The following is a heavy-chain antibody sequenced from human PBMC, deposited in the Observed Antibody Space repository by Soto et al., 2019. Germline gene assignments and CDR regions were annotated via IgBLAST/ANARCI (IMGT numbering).Heavy chain of an antibody. CDR3: ARAKGSRWGLVDP. V-gene: IGHV1-18*01. CDR1: GYTFTSYG. CDR2: ISAYNGNT. D-gene: IGHD1-26*01. Sequence: QVPMVQSGAEVKKPGASVKVSCKASGYTFTSYGIIWVRQAPGQGVEWMGWISAYNGNTNDAQKLQGRVTMTTDTSTSTADMELRSLRSDDTAVYYCARAKGSRWGLVDPCGQGTLVTVSS. J-gene: IGHJ5*02.